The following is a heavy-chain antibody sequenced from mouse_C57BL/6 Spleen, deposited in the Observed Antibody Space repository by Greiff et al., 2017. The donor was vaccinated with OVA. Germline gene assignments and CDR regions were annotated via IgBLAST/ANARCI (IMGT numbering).Heavy chain of an antibody. CDR1: GFTFSSYA. D-gene: IGHD2-4*01. CDR2: ISSGGDYI. CDR3: TREGAYDYLFDY. J-gene: IGHJ2*01. Sequence: DVMLVESGEGLVKPGGSLKLSCAASGFTFSSYAMSWVRQTPEKRLEWVAYISSGGDYIYYADTVKGRFTISRDNARNTLYLQMSSLKSEDTAMYYCTREGAYDYLFDYWGQGTTLTVSS. V-gene: IGHV5-9-1*02.